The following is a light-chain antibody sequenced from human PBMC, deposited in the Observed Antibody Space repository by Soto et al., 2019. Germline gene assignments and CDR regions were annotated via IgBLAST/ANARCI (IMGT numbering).Light chain of an antibody. CDR2: GIN. CDR1: RSNIGSNT. Sequence: QSVLTQPPSASGTPGQRVTISCSGSRSNIGSNTVSWYQQLPGTAPKPLIYGINQRPSGVPDRFSGSTSGTSASLAISGLQSEDEANYYCATWDDSLSGSVVFGGGTQLTVL. CDR3: ATWDDSLSGSVV. V-gene: IGLV1-44*01. J-gene: IGLJ7*01.